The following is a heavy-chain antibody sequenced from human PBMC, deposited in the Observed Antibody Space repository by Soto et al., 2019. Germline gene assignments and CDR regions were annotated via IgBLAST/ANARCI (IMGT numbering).Heavy chain of an antibody. Sequence: QVQLQESGPRLVKPSETLSLTCTVSGGSISNNYWNWIRQSPGKGLEWIGYIYFTGGTNYNPSLKGRVTISLDTAKNQFSLKLSSVTAADTAVYYCARDATSGTYFNYWGQGTLVSVSS. D-gene: IGHD1-1*01. CDR1: GGSISNNY. CDR2: IYFTGGT. V-gene: IGHV4-59*01. J-gene: IGHJ4*02. CDR3: ARDATSGTYFNY.